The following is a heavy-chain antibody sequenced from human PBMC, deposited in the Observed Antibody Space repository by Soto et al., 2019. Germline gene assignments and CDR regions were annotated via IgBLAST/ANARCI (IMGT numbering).Heavy chain of an antibody. CDR1: GYTFTSYA. CDR3: ARDQTVTTYYYYYYMDV. J-gene: IGHJ6*03. Sequence: QVQLVQSGAEVKKPGASVKVSCKASGYTFTSYAMHWVRQAPGQRLEWMGWINAGNGNTKYSQKFQGRVTITRDTSANTAYMELSSLRSEDTAVYYCARDQTVTTYYYYYYMDVWGKGTTVTVSS. V-gene: IGHV1-3*01. D-gene: IGHD4-17*01. CDR2: INAGNGNT.